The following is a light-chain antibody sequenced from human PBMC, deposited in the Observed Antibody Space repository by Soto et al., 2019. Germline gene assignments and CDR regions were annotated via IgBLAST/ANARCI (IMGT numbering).Light chain of an antibody. CDR3: QQYGRSPPIT. CDR2: GAS. CDR1: QTFGGSY. J-gene: IGKJ5*01. V-gene: IGKV3-20*01. Sequence: DIVLTQSPGTLSLSPGERATLSCRASQTFGGSYLAWYQQKPGQAPRLLIYGASNRATGIPDRFSGSGSGTDFTLTISRLESEDFAVYFCQQYGRSPPITFGQGTRLEIK.